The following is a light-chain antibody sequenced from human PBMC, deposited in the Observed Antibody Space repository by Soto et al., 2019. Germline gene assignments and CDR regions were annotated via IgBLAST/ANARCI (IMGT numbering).Light chain of an antibody. CDR2: DAS. V-gene: IGKV3-11*01. J-gene: IGKJ5*01. Sequence: EIVLTQSPATLSLSPGERATLSCRASQSVSSYLAWYQQKPGQAPRLLIYDASNRATGIPARFSGSGSGTDFPITISRLAPEDFAVYYCQQRSNWPPITFGQGTRLEIK. CDR3: QQRSNWPPIT. CDR1: QSVSSY.